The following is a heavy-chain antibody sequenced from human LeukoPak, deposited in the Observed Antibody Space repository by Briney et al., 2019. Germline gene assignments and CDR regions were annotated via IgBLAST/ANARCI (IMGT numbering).Heavy chain of an antibody. V-gene: IGHV4-34*01. Sequence: SETLSLTCAVYGGSFSGYYWSWIRQPPGKGLEWIGEINHSGSTNYNPSLKSRVTISVDTSKNQFSLKLSSVTAADTAVYYCANGEPPAYWGQGTLVTVSS. J-gene: IGHJ4*02. CDR2: INHSGST. D-gene: IGHD3-10*01. CDR3: ANGEPPAY. CDR1: GGSFSGYY.